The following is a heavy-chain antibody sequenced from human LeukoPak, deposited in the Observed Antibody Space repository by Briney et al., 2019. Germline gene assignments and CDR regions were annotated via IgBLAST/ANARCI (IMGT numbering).Heavy chain of an antibody. D-gene: IGHD4-23*01. J-gene: IGHJ4*02. Sequence: GGSLRLSCAASGFTFSSYGMHWVRQAPGKGLEWVAFIRYDGSNKYYADSVKGRFTISRDNSKNTLYLQMNSLRAEDTAVYYCATPGGLRWYYFDYWGQGTLVTVSS. CDR2: IRYDGSNK. CDR1: GFTFSSYG. V-gene: IGHV3-30*02. CDR3: ATPGGLRWYYFDY.